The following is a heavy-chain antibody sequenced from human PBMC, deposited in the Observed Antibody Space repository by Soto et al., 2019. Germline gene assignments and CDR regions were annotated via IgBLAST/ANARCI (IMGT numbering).Heavy chain of an antibody. CDR1: GFTFSTYP. V-gene: IGHV3-23*01. CDR2: ISGTGVST. CDR3: AKNWDTTSSSSSH. D-gene: IGHD6-6*01. Sequence: EVQLLESGGGLVQPGGSRRLSCAASGFTFSTYPMSWVRQAPGKGREWVSAISGTGVSTYYADSVKGRFTISRDNSKNTLYLQMNSLRAEDTAVYYCAKNWDTTSSSSSHWGQGTLVTVSS. J-gene: IGHJ4*02.